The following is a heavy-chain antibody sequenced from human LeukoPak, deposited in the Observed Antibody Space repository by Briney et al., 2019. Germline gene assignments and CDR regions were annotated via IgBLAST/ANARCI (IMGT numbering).Heavy chain of an antibody. CDR1: GYSISSGYY. J-gene: IGHJ6*03. CDR3: ATKLMAGYSSGWYDYYYMDV. CDR2: IYHSGST. D-gene: IGHD6-19*01. Sequence: SQTLSLTCAVSGYSISSGYYGGWIRQPPGKGLELIGSIYHSGSTYYNPSLKSRVTISVDTSKNQFSLKLSSVTAADTAVYYCATKLMAGYSSGWYDYYYMDVWGKGTTVTVSS. V-gene: IGHV4-38-2*01.